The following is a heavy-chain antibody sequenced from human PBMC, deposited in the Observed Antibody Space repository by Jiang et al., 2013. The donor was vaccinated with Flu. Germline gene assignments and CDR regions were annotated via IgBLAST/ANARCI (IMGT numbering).Heavy chain of an antibody. D-gene: IGHD2-15*01. CDR3: ALGYCSGGSCLPRVGLDV. J-gene: IGHJ6*02. CDR2: ISTSSSTI. V-gene: IGHV3-48*01. Sequence: VQLLESGGGLVQPGGSLRLSCAASGFTFSSYSMNWVRQAPGKGLEWVSYISTSSSTIYYADSVKGRFTISRDNAENSLYLQMNSLRAEDTAVYYCALGYCSGGSCLPRVGLDVWGQGTTVTVSS. CDR1: GFTFSSYS.